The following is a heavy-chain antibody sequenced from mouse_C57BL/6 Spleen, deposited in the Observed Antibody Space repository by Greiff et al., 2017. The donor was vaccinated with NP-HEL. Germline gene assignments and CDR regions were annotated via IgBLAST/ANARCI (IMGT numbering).Heavy chain of an antibody. J-gene: IGHJ4*01. CDR1: GYTFTDYN. V-gene: IGHV1-22*01. D-gene: IGHD1-1*01. Sequence: EVQLQQSGPELVKPGASVKMSCKASGYTFTDYNMHWVKQSHGKSLEWIGYINPNNGGTSYNQKFKGKATLTVNKSSSTAYMELRSLTSEDSAVYYCARWRYYYGSSYEGDYAMDYWGQGTSVTVSS. CDR2: INPNNGGT. CDR3: ARWRYYYGSSYEGDYAMDY.